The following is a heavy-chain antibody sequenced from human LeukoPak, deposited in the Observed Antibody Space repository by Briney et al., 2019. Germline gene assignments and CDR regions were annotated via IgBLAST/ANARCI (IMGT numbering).Heavy chain of an antibody. CDR3: ARDRVRGNSNPFFDY. CDR1: GGSVSSGTYY. J-gene: IGHJ4*02. D-gene: IGHD4-11*01. CDR2: IYYSGST. Sequence: PSETLSLTCTVSGGSVSSGTYYWSWIRQPPGKGLEWIGYIYYSGSTNYNPSLKSRVTISVDTSKNQFSLRLSSVTAADTAVYYCARDRVRGNSNPFFDYWGQGTLVTVSS. V-gene: IGHV4-61*01.